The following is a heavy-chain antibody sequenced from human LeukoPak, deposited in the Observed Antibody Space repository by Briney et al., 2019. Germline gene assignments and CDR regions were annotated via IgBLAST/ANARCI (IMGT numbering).Heavy chain of an antibody. CDR2: ISYDGSNK. V-gene: IGHV3-30*04. D-gene: IGHD5-24*01. Sequence: PGGSLRLSCAASGFTFRSYAMHWVRQAPGKGLEWVAVISYDGSNKYYADSVKGRFTISRDNSKNTLYLQMNSLRPEDTAVYYCARAGEMATNGYYFDYWGQGTLVTVSS. J-gene: IGHJ4*02. CDR1: GFTFRSYA. CDR3: ARAGEMATNGYYFDY.